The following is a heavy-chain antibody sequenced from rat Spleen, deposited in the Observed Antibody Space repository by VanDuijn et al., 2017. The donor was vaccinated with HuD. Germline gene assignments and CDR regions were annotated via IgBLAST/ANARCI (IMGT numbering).Heavy chain of an antibody. J-gene: IGHJ4*01. CDR1: GFTFSDYY. Sequence: EVQLVESGGGLVQPGRSLKLSCAASGFTFSDYYMAWVRQAPKTGLEWVASNSYEGSSTYYGDSVKGLFTISRDNTKSPLYLKMNSLRSEDTATYFCARPHFNNHVMDAWGQGASVTVSS. D-gene: IGHD1-10*01. CDR3: ARPHFNNHVMDA. CDR2: NSYEGSST. V-gene: IGHV5-22*01.